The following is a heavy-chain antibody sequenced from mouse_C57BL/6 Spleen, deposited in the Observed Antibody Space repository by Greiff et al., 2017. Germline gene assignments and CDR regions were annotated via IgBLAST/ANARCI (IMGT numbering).Heavy chain of an antibody. Sequence: EVKLVESGGGLVKPGGSLKLSCAASGFTFSDYGMHWVRQAPEKGLEWVAYISSGSSTIYYADTLKGRFTISRDNAKNTLFLQMTSLRSEDTAMYYCARPAAQDPDAMDYWGQGTSVTVST. D-gene: IGHD3-2*02. V-gene: IGHV5-17*01. CDR2: ISSGSSTI. J-gene: IGHJ4*01. CDR3: ARPAAQDPDAMDY. CDR1: GFTFSDYG.